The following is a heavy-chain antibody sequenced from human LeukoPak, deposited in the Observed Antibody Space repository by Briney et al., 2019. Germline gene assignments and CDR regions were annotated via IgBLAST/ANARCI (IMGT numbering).Heavy chain of an antibody. J-gene: IGHJ4*02. CDR3: ARDGGYCGAGSCYDY. CDR2: IRQDGSET. V-gene: IGHV3-7*01. Sequence: PGGSLRLSCVASGFTFTNYWMSWVRQAPGKGLEWVASIRQDGSETYYVDSVKGRFTISRDNAKNSLYPQMNSLRAEDTAMYFCARDGGYCGAGSCYDYWGQGTLVTVSS. CDR1: GFTFTNYW. D-gene: IGHD2-15*01.